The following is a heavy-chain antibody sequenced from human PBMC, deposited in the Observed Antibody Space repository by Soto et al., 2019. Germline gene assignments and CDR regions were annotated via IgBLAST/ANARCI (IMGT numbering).Heavy chain of an antibody. CDR3: ARTRSAWSDFHYYSLDV. D-gene: IGHD1-26*01. CDR2: ISYDSTKT. J-gene: IGHJ6*02. CDR1: GFTFNSYG. V-gene: IGHV3-30*03. Sequence: QVQLVESGGGVVQPGRSLRLSCAASGFTFNSYGMHWVRQGPGNGLEWVAFISYDSTKTYYADSVKGRFTISRDNSNIAMYVQMNSLTGEDTAVYYCARTRSAWSDFHYYSLDVWGQGTTVTVS.